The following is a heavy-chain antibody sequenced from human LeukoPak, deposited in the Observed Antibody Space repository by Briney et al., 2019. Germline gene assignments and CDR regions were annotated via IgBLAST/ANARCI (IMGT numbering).Heavy chain of an antibody. CDR2: TYYRSKWYN. V-gene: IGHV6-1*01. J-gene: IGHJ6*02. CDR3: ARDRKRYSGYDDHIYYGMDV. D-gene: IGHD5-12*01. CDR1: GDSVSSNSAA. Sequence: SQTLSLTCAISGDSVSSNSAAWNWIRQSPSRGLEWLGRTYYRSKWYNDYAVSVKSRITINPDTSENQFSLQLNSVTPGDTAVYYCARDRKRYSGYDDHIYYGMDVWGQGTTVTVSS.